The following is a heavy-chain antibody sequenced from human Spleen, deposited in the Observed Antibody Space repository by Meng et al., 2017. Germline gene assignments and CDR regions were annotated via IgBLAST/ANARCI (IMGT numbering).Heavy chain of an antibody. D-gene: IGHD1-26*01. J-gene: IGHJ3*01. Sequence: QGQLVQSGAEVKKPGASVRVSCKASGYTFRNFAISWVRQAPGQGLEWMGWISGYNGNTNYAQKVQGRVTMTTDTSTGTAYMELRSLGSDDTAVFYCARDLSGSVQGLHTFDLWGQGTMVTVSS. CDR2: ISGYNGNT. CDR1: GYTFRNFA. CDR3: ARDLSGSVQGLHTFDL. V-gene: IGHV1-18*01.